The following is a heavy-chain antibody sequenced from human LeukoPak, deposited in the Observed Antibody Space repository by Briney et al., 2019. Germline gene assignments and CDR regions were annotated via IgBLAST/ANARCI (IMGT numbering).Heavy chain of an antibody. CDR3: ARGPVVSNWFDP. Sequence: SETLSLTCTVSGGSISSYYWSWIRQPPGKGLEWIGYMYYSGSTNYNPSLKSRVTISIDTSKNQFSLKLSSVTAADTAVYYCARGPVVSNWFDPWGQGTLVTVSS. V-gene: IGHV4-59*01. CDR2: MYYSGST. J-gene: IGHJ5*02. CDR1: GGSISSYY. D-gene: IGHD4-23*01.